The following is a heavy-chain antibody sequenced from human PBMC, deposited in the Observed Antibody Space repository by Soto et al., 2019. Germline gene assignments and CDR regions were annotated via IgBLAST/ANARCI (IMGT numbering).Heavy chain of an antibody. CDR1: GYTFTTYG. CDR2: INVYNGNT. J-gene: IGHJ4*02. D-gene: IGHD2-21*02. V-gene: IGHV1-18*01. CDR3: ARARSLVAGDRALGD. Sequence: QVQLVQSGAEVKKPGASVKVSCKASGYTFTTYGVYWLRQAPGQGPEWMGWINVYNGNTMYAQNLQGRVTMTTDTSTNPAYLELRSLRSDDTAVYYCARARSLVAGDRALGDWGQGTLVTVSS.